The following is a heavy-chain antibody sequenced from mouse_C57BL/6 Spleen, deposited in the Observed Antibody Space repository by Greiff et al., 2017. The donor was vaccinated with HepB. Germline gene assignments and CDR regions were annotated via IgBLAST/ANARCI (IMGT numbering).Heavy chain of an antibody. V-gene: IGHV1-39*01. D-gene: IGHD1-1*01. CDR3: ARSPFITTEGGYFDV. CDR1: GYSFTDYN. CDR2: INPNYGTT. J-gene: IGHJ1*03. Sequence: EVQLQQSGPELVKPGASVKISCKASGYSFTDYNMNWVKQSNGKSLEWIGVINPNYGTTSYNQKFKGKATLTRDQSYSTAYMQLNSLSSEDSAVYYCARSPFITTEGGYFDVWGTGTTVTVSS.